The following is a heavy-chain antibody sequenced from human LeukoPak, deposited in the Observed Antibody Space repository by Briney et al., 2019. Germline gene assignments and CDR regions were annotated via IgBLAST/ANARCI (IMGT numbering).Heavy chain of an antibody. D-gene: IGHD6-6*01. CDR2: ISSNGGST. CDR1: WFNFSSYA. V-gene: IGHV3-64D*09. J-gene: IGHJ4*02. Sequence: SGGSLRLSCSASWFNFSSYAMHWVRQAPGKGLEYVSAISSNGGSTYYADSVKGRFTISRDNSKNTLYLQISSLSAAQAAVCYCLKEFSYSSSGGFDCWVQGSLVTVSS. CDR3: LKEFSYSSSGGFDC.